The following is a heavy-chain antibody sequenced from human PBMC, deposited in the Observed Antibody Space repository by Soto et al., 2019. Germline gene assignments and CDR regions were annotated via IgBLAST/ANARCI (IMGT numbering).Heavy chain of an antibody. CDR3: AREPRPLYSVDY. Sequence: ASVKVSCKASGNTFNAYYINWVRQAPGQGLEWVGRINPNSGDTTYTQKFEGRVTMTPDTSISTAYLELNGLRSDDTAVYYCAREPRPLYSVDYWGQGTLVTVSS. CDR1: GNTFNAYY. D-gene: IGHD3-16*02. CDR2: INPNSGDT. V-gene: IGHV1-2*02. J-gene: IGHJ4*02.